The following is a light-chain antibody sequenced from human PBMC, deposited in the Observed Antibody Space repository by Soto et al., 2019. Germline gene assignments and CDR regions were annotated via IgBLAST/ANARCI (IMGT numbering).Light chain of an antibody. CDR1: QSVRSNF. CDR3: KQYGTSPHLT. V-gene: IGKV3-20*01. Sequence: EIVLTQSPGTLSLSPGERAALSCRASQSVRSNFVAWYQQKPGQAPRLLIYAASRRAPGIPDRFSGSGSGTDISLIISRLEPEDFAVYYSKQYGTSPHLTFGGGTRVEIK. CDR2: AAS. J-gene: IGKJ4*01.